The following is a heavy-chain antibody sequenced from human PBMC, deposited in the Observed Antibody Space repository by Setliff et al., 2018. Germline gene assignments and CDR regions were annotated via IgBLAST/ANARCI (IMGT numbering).Heavy chain of an antibody. J-gene: IGHJ4*02. CDR2: VYHSGSS. D-gene: IGHD3-16*01. V-gene: IGHV4-38-2*02. Sequence: NPSETLSLTCTVSGYPISRGFYWGWIRQSPGKGLEWIGSVYHSGSSYQNPSLRSRIAVSVDTSKNQFSLRLNPVTAADTAVYFCARAAARAEYSDTSAYLPFDFWGLGTLVTVSS. CDR3: ARAAARAEYSDTSAYLPFDF. CDR1: GYPISRGFY.